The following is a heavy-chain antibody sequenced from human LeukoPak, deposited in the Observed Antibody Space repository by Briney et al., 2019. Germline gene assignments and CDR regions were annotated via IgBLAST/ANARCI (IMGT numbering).Heavy chain of an antibody. Sequence: GGSLRLSCAASGFTFSSYAMSWVRQAQGKGLEWASAISGSGGSTYYADSVKGRFTISRDNSKNTLYLQMNSLRAEDTAVYYCAKSAGDSSGYYYYYYYMDVWGKETTVTVSS. CDR2: ISGSGGST. V-gene: IGHV3-23*01. J-gene: IGHJ6*03. CDR1: GFTFSSYA. D-gene: IGHD3-22*01. CDR3: AKSAGDSSGYYYYYYYMDV.